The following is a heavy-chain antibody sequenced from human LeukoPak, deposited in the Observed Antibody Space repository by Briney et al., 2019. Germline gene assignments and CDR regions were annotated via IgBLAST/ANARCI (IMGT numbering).Heavy chain of an antibody. Sequence: GGSLRLSCAASGFTFSSYAMSWVRQAPGKGLEWVSAISGSGGSTYYADSVKGRFTISRDNSKNTLYLQMNSLRAEDTAVYYCAKAPGGPIVVVPAAWYYFDYWGQGTLVTVSS. D-gene: IGHD2-2*01. CDR1: GFTFSSYA. V-gene: IGHV3-23*01. J-gene: IGHJ4*02. CDR2: ISGSGGST. CDR3: AKAPGGPIVVVPAAWYYFDY.